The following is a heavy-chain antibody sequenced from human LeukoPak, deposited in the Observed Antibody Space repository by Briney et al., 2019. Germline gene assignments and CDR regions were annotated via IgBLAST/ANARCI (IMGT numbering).Heavy chain of an antibody. Sequence: ASVKVSCKASGYTFTSYGISWVRQAPGQGLEWMGWISAYNGNTNYAQKLQGRVTMTTDTSTSTAYMELRSLRSDDTAVYYCARGAARSRSWYYFDYWGQGTLVNVSS. D-gene: IGHD6-13*01. J-gene: IGHJ4*02. CDR3: ARGAARSRSWYYFDY. CDR2: ISAYNGNT. V-gene: IGHV1-18*01. CDR1: GYTFTSYG.